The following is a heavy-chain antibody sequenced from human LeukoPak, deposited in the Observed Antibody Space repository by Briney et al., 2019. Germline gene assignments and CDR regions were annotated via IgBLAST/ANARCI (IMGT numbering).Heavy chain of an antibody. CDR3: ARVATVAFYDMDV. Sequence: PGVSLRLSCAASGFTFSSYWMHWVRQAPGKGLVWVSRINSGGTGTNYADSVKGRFTISRDNAKNTLYLQMNSLRAEDTAVYYCARVATVAFYDMDVWGQGTTVTVSS. CDR2: INSGGTGT. J-gene: IGHJ6*02. V-gene: IGHV3-74*01. CDR1: GFTFSSYW. D-gene: IGHD4-23*01.